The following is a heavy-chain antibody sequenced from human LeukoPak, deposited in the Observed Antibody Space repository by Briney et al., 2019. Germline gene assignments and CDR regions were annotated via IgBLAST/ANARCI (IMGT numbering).Heavy chain of an antibody. V-gene: IGHV1-2*02. Sequence: ASVTVSCTASGYTFTGYYMHWVRQAPGQGREWMGWINPTSGGTNYAQKFQGRVTMTRDTYISTAYMELSRLRSDDTAVYYCARGYYYYYMDVWGKGTTVTVSS. CDR1: GYTFTGYY. CDR3: ARGYYYYYMDV. CDR2: INPTSGGT. J-gene: IGHJ6*03.